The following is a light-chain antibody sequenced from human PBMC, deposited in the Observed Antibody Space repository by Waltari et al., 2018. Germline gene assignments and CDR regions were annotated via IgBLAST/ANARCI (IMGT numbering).Light chain of an antibody. CDR2: GKN. CDR3: NSRDSSGNHWV. Sequence: SSELTQDPAVSVALGQTVRITCQGDSLRSYYESWYQQKPGQDHVIVIYGKNNRHSGIPDRFSGSSSGNTASLTITGAQAEDDADYYCNSRDSSGNHWVFGGGTKLTVL. J-gene: IGLJ3*02. V-gene: IGLV3-19*01. CDR1: SLRSYY.